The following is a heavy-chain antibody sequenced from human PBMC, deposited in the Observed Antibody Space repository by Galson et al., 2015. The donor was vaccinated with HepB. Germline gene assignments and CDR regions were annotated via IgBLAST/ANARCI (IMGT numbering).Heavy chain of an antibody. D-gene: IGHD5-24*01. J-gene: IGHJ4*02. Sequence: SLRLSCAASGFPFSRYAMHWVRQAPGKGLEWVALISFDGSNKHYADSVKGRFTISRDNSKNTLYLQMNSLRAEDTAVYFCANWGDGYNYFHHWGQRTLLTVSS. CDR1: GFPFSRYA. CDR2: ISFDGSNK. CDR3: ANWGDGYNYFHH. V-gene: IGHV3-30*18.